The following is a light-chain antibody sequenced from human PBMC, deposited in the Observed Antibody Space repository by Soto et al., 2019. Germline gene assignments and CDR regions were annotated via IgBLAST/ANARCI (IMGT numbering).Light chain of an antibody. J-gene: IGKJ1*01. Sequence: EIVLAQSPGTLSLSPGDRAALSCRGSQSVSSNFLAWYQQKPGQSPRLLIYGASKRATGIPDRFSGSGSGTDFALTISRLEPEDFAVYYCQQYGSSPRTFGQGTKVDIK. CDR1: QSVSSNF. CDR3: QQYGSSPRT. V-gene: IGKV3-20*01. CDR2: GAS.